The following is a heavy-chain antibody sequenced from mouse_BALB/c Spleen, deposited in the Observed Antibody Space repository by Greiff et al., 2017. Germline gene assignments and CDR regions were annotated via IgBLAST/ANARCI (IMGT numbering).Heavy chain of an antibody. J-gene: IGHJ4*01. V-gene: IGHV5-4*02. CDR1: GFTFSDYY. CDR3: ARGEKLGRGAMDY. CDR2: ISDGGSYT. Sequence: EVQVVESGGGLVKPGGSLKLSCAASGFTFSDYYMYWVRQTPEKRLEWVATISDGGSYTYYPDSVKGRFTISRDNAKNNLYLQMSSLKSEDTAMYYCARGEKLGRGAMDYWGQGTSVTVSS. D-gene: IGHD4-1*01.